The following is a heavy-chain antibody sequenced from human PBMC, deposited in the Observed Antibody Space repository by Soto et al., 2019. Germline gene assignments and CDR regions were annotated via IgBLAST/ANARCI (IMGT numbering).Heavy chain of an antibody. CDR2: ISYSGST. Sequence: QVQLQESGPGLVKPSENLSLTCTVSGGSISTYYWSWIRQPPGKGLEWIGYISYSGSTNYNPSLTRRLTIAVGTSKHQFSLKLSSLTAADKAVYYCARDAMTTVIPYYYYYGMDVWGQGTTVTVSS. V-gene: IGHV4-59*01. CDR3: ARDAMTTVIPYYYYYGMDV. D-gene: IGHD4-17*01. J-gene: IGHJ6*02. CDR1: GGSISTYY.